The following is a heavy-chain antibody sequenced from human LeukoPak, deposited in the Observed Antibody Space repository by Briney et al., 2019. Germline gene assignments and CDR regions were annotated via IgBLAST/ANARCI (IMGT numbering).Heavy chain of an antibody. CDR3: AYGMDV. Sequence: SETLSLTCTVSGGSISSYYWSWIRQPPGKGLEWIGYIYYSGSTNYNPSLKSRVTISVDTSKNQFSLKLSSVTAADTAVYYCAYGMDVWGQGTTVTVSS. J-gene: IGHJ6*02. CDR1: GGSISSYY. V-gene: IGHV4-59*01. CDR2: IYYSGST.